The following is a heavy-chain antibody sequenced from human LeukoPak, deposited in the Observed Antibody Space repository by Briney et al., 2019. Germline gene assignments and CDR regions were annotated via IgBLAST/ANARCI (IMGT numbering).Heavy chain of an antibody. CDR2: IIPIFGTA. Sequence: SVKVSCKASGGTFSSYAISWVRQAPGQGLEWMGGIIPIFGTADYAQKFQGRVTITADESTSTAYMELSSLRSEDTAVYYCARDRASGYYYELDYWGQGTLVTVSS. J-gene: IGHJ4*02. CDR3: ARDRASGYYYELDY. V-gene: IGHV1-69*01. D-gene: IGHD3-22*01. CDR1: GGTFSSYA.